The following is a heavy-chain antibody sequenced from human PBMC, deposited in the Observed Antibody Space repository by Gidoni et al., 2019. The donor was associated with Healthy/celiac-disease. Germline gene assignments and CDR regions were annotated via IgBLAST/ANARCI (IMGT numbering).Heavy chain of an antibody. Sequence: EVQLLESGGGLVQPGGSLRRSCAASGFTFSSYARSWVRQAPGKGLEWVSAISGSGGSTYYADSVKGRFTISRDNSKNTLYLQMNSLRAEDTAVYYCAKSRGIAAAGTGEDAFDIWGQGTMVTVSS. J-gene: IGHJ3*02. CDR1: GFTFSSYA. D-gene: IGHD6-13*01. CDR3: AKSRGIAAAGTGEDAFDI. CDR2: ISGSGGST. V-gene: IGHV3-23*01.